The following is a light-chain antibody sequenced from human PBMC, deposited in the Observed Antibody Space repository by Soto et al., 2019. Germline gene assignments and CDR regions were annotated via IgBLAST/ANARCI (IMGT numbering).Light chain of an antibody. CDR2: WAS. J-gene: IGKJ4*01. CDR3: QQYYITPLT. V-gene: IGKV4-1*01. Sequence: DIVMTQSPDSLAVSLGERATIICKSSQTVLYSSNNKNYLAWYQQKPGQPPKLLIYWASTRESGVPDRFSGSGSGTDFTLTISSLQAEDVAVYYCQQYYITPLTFGGGTKVEIK. CDR1: QTVLYSSNNKNY.